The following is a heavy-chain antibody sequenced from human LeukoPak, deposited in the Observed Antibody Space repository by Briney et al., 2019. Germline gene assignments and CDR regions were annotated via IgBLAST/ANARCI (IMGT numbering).Heavy chain of an antibody. Sequence: GASVKVSCKASGYTFTDYYMHWVRQAPGQGLEWMGWIYPNSGGTNYAQKFQGRVTMTRDTSISTAYMELSRLRSDDTAVYYCARARGYNWNDSFDYWGQGTLVTVSS. CDR3: ARARGYNWNDSFDY. CDR1: GYTFTDYY. J-gene: IGHJ4*02. CDR2: IYPNSGGT. V-gene: IGHV1-2*02. D-gene: IGHD1-1*01.